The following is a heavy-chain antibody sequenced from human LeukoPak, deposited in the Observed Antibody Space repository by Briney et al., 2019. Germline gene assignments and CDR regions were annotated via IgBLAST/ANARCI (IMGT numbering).Heavy chain of an antibody. CDR2: IRYDGINK. D-gene: IGHD2-2*01. J-gene: IGHJ4*02. V-gene: IGHV3-30*02. CDR1: AFTFSTYG. Sequence: GGSLRLSCAASAFTFSTYGMHWVRQAPGKGLEWVAFIRYDGINKYYAYSVKGRFTISRDNSKNTLYLQMNSLRAEDTAVYYCAKGHCSSTSCYGTGFDYWGQGTLVTVPS. CDR3: AKGHCSSTSCYGTGFDY.